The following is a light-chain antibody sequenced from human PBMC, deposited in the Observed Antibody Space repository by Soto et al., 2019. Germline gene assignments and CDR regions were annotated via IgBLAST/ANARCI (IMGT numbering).Light chain of an antibody. CDR2: DNN. Sequence: QSVLTQPPSVSGAPGQTVTISCTGSSTNIGAGYDVHWYQQLPGTAPKVLIYDNNNRPSGVPDRFSGSKSGTSASLAITGLQDEDEADYYCHSYDVSLSGPVFGGGTKLTVL. CDR3: HSYDVSLSGPV. J-gene: IGLJ2*01. CDR1: STNIGAGYD. V-gene: IGLV1-40*01.